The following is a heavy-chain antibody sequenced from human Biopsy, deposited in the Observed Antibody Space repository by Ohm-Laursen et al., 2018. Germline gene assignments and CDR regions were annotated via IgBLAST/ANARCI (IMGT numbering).Heavy chain of an antibody. V-gene: IGHV1-18*01. CDR1: GYTFTNYA. CDR2: ISVKTGNT. CDR3: AREGTSVTFFGKISDYYFDF. Sequence: ESLKISCKASGYTFTNYAINWVRQAPGQGLEWLGWISVKTGNTNYTQKLQGRVTMTTDTSTNTAYMELRSLRSDDTALYYCAREGTSVTFFGKISDYYFDFWGPGTVVTVSS. J-gene: IGHJ4*02. D-gene: IGHD3-3*01.